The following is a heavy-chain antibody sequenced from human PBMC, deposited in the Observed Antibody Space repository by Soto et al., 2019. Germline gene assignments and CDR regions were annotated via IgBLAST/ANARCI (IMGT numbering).Heavy chain of an antibody. CDR3: ATALLSARPFDS. V-gene: IGHV3-30*03. Sequence: PGGSLRLSCAASGFTFNTYGMHWVRQAPGKGLEWVAVISYDAKSKLYVGSVRGRFTISRDNSKNTLFLKMDSLRPEDTALYYCATALLSARPFDSWRQGTLVAVSS. J-gene: IGHJ4*02. CDR1: GFTFNTYG. CDR2: ISYDAKSK. D-gene: IGHD1-26*01.